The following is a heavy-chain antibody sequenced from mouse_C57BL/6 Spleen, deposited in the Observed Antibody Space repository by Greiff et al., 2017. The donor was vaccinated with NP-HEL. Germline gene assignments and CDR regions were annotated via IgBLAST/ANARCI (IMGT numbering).Heavy chain of an antibody. V-gene: IGHV5-4*01. CDR2: ISDGGSYT. Sequence: EVKLMESGGGLVKPGGSLKFSCAASGFTFSSYAMSWVRQTPEKRLEWVATISDGGSYTYYPDNVKGRFTISRDNAKNNLYLQMSHLKSEDTAMYYCAREGSRNYVGFAYWGQGTLVTVSA. CDR1: GFTFSSYA. J-gene: IGHJ3*01. D-gene: IGHD2-1*01. CDR3: AREGSRNYVGFAY.